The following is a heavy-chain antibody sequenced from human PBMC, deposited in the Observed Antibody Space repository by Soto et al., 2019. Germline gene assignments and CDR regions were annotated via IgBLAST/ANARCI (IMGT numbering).Heavy chain of an antibody. D-gene: IGHD3-3*01. J-gene: IGHJ5*02. CDR2: ISAYNGNT. Sequence: ASVKVSCKASGYTFTSYGISWVRQAPGQGLEWMGWISAYNGNTNYAQKLQGRVTMTTDTSTSTAYMELRSLRSDDTAVYYCARESQRDDFWSGYYPNWFDPWGQGTLVTVSS. V-gene: IGHV1-18*01. CDR3: ARESQRDDFWSGYYPNWFDP. CDR1: GYTFTSYG.